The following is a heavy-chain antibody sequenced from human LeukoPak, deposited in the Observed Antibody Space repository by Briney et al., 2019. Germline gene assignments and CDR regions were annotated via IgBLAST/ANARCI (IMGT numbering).Heavy chain of an antibody. CDR3: ARGQTSPPDYCDC. V-gene: IGHV3-64*01. J-gene: IGHJ4*02. CDR1: GFTFSSYA. CDR2: ISSNGRTT. Sequence: GGSLTLSCAASGFTFSSYAIHCVRQPPGERLEYVSAISSNGRTTFYAHSVKGRFVISRDNSKNTVYLQMGSLRGEDMAVYYCARGQTSPPDYCDCWGRGTVVSVSS.